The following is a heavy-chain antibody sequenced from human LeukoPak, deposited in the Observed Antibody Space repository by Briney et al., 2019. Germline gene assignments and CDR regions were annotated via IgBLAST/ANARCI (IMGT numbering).Heavy chain of an antibody. J-gene: IGHJ3*02. D-gene: IGHD3-10*02. V-gene: IGHV3-21*01. CDR1: GFTFSSYS. CDR2: ISSSSSYI. Sequence: GGSLRLSCAASGFTFSSYSVNWVRQAPGRGLECVSSISSSSSYIYYADSVKGRFTISRDNGKNSLCLQMNSLRAEETGVYYCARLRTMFNAFDIWGQGTMVTVSS. CDR3: ARLRTMFNAFDI.